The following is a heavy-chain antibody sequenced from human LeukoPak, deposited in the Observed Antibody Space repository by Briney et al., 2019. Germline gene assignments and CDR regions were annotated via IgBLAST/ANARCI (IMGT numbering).Heavy chain of an antibody. D-gene: IGHD3-16*01. CDR3: ARDSTYYDYVWGRNYFDY. Sequence: GVLRLSCAASGFTFSSYEMNWARQAPGKGLEWVSYISSSGSTIYYADSVKGRFTISRDNAKNSLYLQMNSLRAEDTAVYYCARDSTYYDYVWGRNYFDYWGQGTLVTVSS. J-gene: IGHJ4*02. V-gene: IGHV3-48*03. CDR1: GFTFSSYE. CDR2: ISSSGSTI.